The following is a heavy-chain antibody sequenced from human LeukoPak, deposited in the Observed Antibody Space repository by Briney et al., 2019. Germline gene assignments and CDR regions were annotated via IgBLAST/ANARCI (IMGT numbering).Heavy chain of an antibody. V-gene: IGHV3-23*01. CDR2: ISGSGGST. D-gene: IGHD1-1*01. Sequence: GVSLRLSCAASGFTFSTYVMSWVRQAPGKGLEGVSAISGSGGSTYYADSVKGRFTISRDNSKNTLYLQMNSLGADDTAVYYCAKGNWRYFDYWGQGTLVTVSS. CDR3: AKGNWRYFDY. CDR1: GFTFSTYV. J-gene: IGHJ4*02.